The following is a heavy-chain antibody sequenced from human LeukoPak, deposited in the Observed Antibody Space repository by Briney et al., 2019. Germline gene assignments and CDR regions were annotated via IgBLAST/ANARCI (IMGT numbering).Heavy chain of an antibody. Sequence: GGSLRLSCAASGFTFSSYSMNWVRQAPGKGLEWVSSISSSSSYIYYADSVKGRFTISRDNAKNSLYLQMNSLRAEDTAVYYCAKDAELWFGELSDYFDYWGQGTLVTVSS. V-gene: IGHV3-21*04. D-gene: IGHD3-10*01. CDR2: ISSSSSYI. CDR1: GFTFSSYS. J-gene: IGHJ4*02. CDR3: AKDAELWFGELSDYFDY.